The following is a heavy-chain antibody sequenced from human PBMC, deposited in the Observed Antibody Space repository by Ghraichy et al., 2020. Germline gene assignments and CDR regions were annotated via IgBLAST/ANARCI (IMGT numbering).Heavy chain of an antibody. V-gene: IGHV5-51*01. CDR1: GYNFTRLW. CDR2: IYPGDSDT. D-gene: IGHD2-21*02. CDR3: ARQGSVATGKGYYGMDV. J-gene: IGHJ6*02. Sequence: GESLNISCRGSGYNFTRLWIGWVRQKPGKGLEWMGIIYPGDSDTRNSPSFEGQVTISVDKSISTAYLQWSSLKASDSAMYYCARQGSVATGKGYYGMDVWGQGNTVIVAS.